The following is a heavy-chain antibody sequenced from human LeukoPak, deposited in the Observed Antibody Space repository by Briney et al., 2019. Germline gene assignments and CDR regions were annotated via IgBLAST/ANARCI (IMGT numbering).Heavy chain of an antibody. D-gene: IGHD5-12*01. J-gene: IGHJ3*02. Sequence: PGGSLRLSCAASGFTVSSNYMSWVRQAPGKGLEGVSVIYSGGSTYYADSVKGRFTISRDNAKNSLYLQMNSLRAEDTAVYYCARSMRVFVASFDAFDIWGQGTMVTVSS. CDR1: GFTVSSNY. CDR3: ARSMRVFVASFDAFDI. CDR2: IYSGGST. V-gene: IGHV3-53*01.